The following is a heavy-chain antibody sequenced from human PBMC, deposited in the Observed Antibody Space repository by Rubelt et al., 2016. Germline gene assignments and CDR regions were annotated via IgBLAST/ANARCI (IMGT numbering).Heavy chain of an antibody. CDR2: ISGSGGST. D-gene: IGHD1-26*01. V-gene: IGHV3-23*04. CDR3: ARHSGSYLSEYFQH. CDR1: GFTFSSYA. J-gene: IGHJ1*01. Sequence: VQLVESGGGVVQPGGSLRLSCAASGFTFSSYAMSWVRQAPGKGLEWVSAISGSGGSTYYADSVKGRFTISRDNSKNTLYRQMNSLRAEDTAVYYCARHSGSYLSEYFQHWGQGTLVTVSS.